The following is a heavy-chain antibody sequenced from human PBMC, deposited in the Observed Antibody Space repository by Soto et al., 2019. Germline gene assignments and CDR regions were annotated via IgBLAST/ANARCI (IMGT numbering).Heavy chain of an antibody. CDR2: IYSSGST. J-gene: IGHJ5*02. CDR1: GGSISSGGYS. CDR3: ASLGSSWGYINWFDP. V-gene: IGHV4-31*03. Sequence: QVQLQESGPGLVKPSQTLSLTCTVSGGSISSGGYSWSWIGRHPGKGLGWIGYIYSSGSTYYNPSLKSRVTISVDTSKNQFSLKLSSVTAADTAVYYCASLGSSWGYINWFDPWGQGTLVTVSS. D-gene: IGHD6-13*01.